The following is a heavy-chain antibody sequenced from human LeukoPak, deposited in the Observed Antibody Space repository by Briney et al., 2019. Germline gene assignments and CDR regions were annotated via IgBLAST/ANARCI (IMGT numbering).Heavy chain of an antibody. CDR3: ARMGYSSCWYPLGY. Sequence: ASVKVSCMDSGYTFTIYGISWVRQAPGEGGGGMGWISSYNGNTNYPHKLQGRLTMTPHTSTSTPYMDLRSLRSDHPPVYYCARMGYSSCWYPLGYWGQGTLVTVSS. V-gene: IGHV1-18*01. J-gene: IGHJ4*02. D-gene: IGHD6-19*01. CDR2: ISSYNGNT. CDR1: GYTFTIYG.